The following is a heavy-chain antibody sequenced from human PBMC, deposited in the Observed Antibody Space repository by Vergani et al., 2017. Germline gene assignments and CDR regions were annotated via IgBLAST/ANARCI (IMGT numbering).Heavy chain of an antibody. CDR3: AKDTPVVPAAVFDY. CDR1: GFTFRIYA. Sequence: VQLVESGGGVVQPGGSLRLSCIASGFTFRIYAMSWVRQAPGKGLEWVSGISGSGGSTNYADSVKGRFTISRDNSKNTLYLQMNSLRAEDTAVYYCAKDTPVVPAAVFDYWGQGTLVTVSS. D-gene: IGHD2-2*01. J-gene: IGHJ4*02. V-gene: IGHV3-23*04. CDR2: ISGSGGST.